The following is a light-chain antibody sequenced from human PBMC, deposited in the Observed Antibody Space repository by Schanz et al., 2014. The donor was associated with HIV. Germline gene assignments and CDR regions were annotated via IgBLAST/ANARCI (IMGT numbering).Light chain of an antibody. Sequence: QSVLTQPASVSGTPGQSITISCTGTSSDVGGYNYVSWYQQHPGKAPKLMIYDVSNRPSGVSNRVYGSKSGNTASLTMSGLQAEDEADYYCSSYTSSSTLYVFGTGTKLTVL. J-gene: IGLJ1*01. V-gene: IGLV2-14*03. CDR2: DVS. CDR3: SSYTSSSTLYV. CDR1: SSDVGGYNY.